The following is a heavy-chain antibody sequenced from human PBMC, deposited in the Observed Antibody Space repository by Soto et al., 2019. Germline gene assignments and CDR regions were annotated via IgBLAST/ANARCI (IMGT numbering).Heavy chain of an antibody. CDR2: ISGSGGST. Sequence: GGSLILSCAASGFTFSSYAMSWVRQAPGKGLEWVSAISGSGGSTYYADSVKGRFTISRDNSKNTLYLQMNSLRAEDTAVYYCAKDLTEPGELDYWGQGTPVNVSS. CDR1: GFTFSSYA. V-gene: IGHV3-23*01. D-gene: IGHD2-21*01. CDR3: AKDLTEPGELDY. J-gene: IGHJ4*02.